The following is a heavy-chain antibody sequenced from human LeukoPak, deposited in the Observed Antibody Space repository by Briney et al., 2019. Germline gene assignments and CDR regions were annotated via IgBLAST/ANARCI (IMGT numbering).Heavy chain of an antibody. J-gene: IGHJ4*02. Sequence: PSETLSLTCAVYGGSFSGYYWSWIRQPPGKGLERIGEINHSGSTNYNPSLKSRVTISVDTSKNQFSLKLSSVTAADTAVYYCARGRYYGSGSYYNVLDLDYWGQGTLVTVSS. CDR3: ARGRYYGSGSYYNVLDLDY. CDR2: INHSGST. V-gene: IGHV4-34*01. CDR1: GGSFSGYY. D-gene: IGHD3-10*01.